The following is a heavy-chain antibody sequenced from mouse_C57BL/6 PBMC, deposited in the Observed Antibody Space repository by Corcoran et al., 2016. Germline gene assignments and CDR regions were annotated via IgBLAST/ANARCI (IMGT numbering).Heavy chain of an antibody. Sequence: QVQLQQSGAELVKPGASVKLSCKASGYTFTEYTIHWVKQRSGQGLEWIGWFYPGSGSIKYNEKFKDKATLTADKSSSTVYMELSRLTSEDSAVYFCARHEAGHYSNYVYYYFDYWGQGTTLTVSS. V-gene: IGHV1-62-2*01. CDR3: ARHEAGHYSNYVYYYFDY. J-gene: IGHJ2*01. CDR1: GYTFTEYT. D-gene: IGHD2-5*01. CDR2: FYPGSGSI.